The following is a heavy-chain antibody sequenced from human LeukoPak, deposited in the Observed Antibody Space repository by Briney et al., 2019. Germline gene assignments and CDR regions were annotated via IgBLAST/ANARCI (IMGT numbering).Heavy chain of an antibody. D-gene: IGHD6-19*01. J-gene: IGHJ5*02. Sequence: GSLRLSCAASGFTFSSYSMNWVRQAPGKGLEWIGEINHSGSTNYNPSLKSRVTISVDTSKNQFSLKLSSVTAADTAVYYCARHRGVAGIWARSFNWFDPWGQGTLVTVSS. CDR2: INHSGST. V-gene: IGHV4-34*01. CDR1: GFTFSSYS. CDR3: ARHRGVAGIWARSFNWFDP.